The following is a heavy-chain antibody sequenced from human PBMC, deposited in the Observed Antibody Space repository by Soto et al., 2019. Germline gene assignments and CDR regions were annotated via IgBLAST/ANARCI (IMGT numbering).Heavy chain of an antibody. Sequence: EVQLVESGGGLVQPGRSLRLSCAASGFTFDDYAMHWVRQAPGKGLECVSGISWNSGRPGYADSVKGRFTISRDNAKNSLYRQMNSLRAEDTALYYWAKDGYNGYDRANYFDYWGQGTLVTGSS. CDR1: GFTFDDYA. CDR2: ISWNSGRP. J-gene: IGHJ4*02. CDR3: AKDGYNGYDRANYFDY. V-gene: IGHV3-9*01. D-gene: IGHD5-12*01.